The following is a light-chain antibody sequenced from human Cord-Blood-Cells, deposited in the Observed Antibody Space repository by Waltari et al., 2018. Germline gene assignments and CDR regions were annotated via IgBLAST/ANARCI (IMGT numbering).Light chain of an antibody. V-gene: IGKV3-15*01. Sequence: EIVMTQSPATLSVSPGETATLSCRASQSVSSNLAWYQQKPGQAPRPLIYGASTEATGITARFSCSGSGTEFTLTISSLQSEDFAVYYCQQYNNWPPWTFGQGTKVEIK. J-gene: IGKJ1*01. CDR3: QQYNNWPPWT. CDR2: GAS. CDR1: QSVSSN.